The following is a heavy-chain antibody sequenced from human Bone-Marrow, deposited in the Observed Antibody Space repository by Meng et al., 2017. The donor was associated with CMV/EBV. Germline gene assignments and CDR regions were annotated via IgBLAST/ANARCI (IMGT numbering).Heavy chain of an antibody. D-gene: IGHD7-27*01. CDR1: GFTFSSYW. CDR2: IKQDGSEK. CDR3: ARERLGGAFDI. J-gene: IGHJ3*02. Sequence: GESLKIFCAASGFTFSSYWMSWVRQAPGKGLEWVGNIKQDGSEKYHVDSVKGRFTISRDNAKKSLYLQMNSLRAEDTAVYFCARERLGGAFDIWGQGTMVTVSS. V-gene: IGHV3-7*01.